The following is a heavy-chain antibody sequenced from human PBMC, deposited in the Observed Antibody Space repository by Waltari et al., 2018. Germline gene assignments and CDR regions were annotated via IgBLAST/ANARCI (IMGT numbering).Heavy chain of an antibody. V-gene: IGHV4-39*01. D-gene: IGHD6-6*01. CDR1: GGSISSSSSY. J-gene: IGHJ4*02. CDR2: IYYSGST. Sequence: QLQLQESGPGLVKPSETLSLTCTVSGGSISSSSSYWGWIRQPPGKGLEWIGSIYYSGSTYYNPSLKSRVTISVDTSKNQCSLKLSSVTAADTAVYYCARSSSAPFDYWGQGTLVTVSS. CDR3: ARSSSAPFDY.